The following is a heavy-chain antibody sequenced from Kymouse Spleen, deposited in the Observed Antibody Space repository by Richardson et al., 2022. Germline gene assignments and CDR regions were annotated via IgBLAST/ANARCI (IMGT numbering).Heavy chain of an antibody. CDR1: GFTFSSYA. J-gene: IGHJ6*02. CDR2: ISGSGGST. D-gene: IGHD6-13*01. V-gene: IGHV3-23*04. Sequence: EVQLVESGGGLVQPGGSLRLSCAASGFTFSSYAMSWVRQAPGKGLEWVSAISGSGGSTYYADSVKGRFTISRDNSKNTLYLQMNSLRAEDTAVYYCAKDGIAAAGTGYYYYYYGMDVWGQGTTVTVSS. CDR3: AKDGIAAAGTGYYYYYYGMDV.